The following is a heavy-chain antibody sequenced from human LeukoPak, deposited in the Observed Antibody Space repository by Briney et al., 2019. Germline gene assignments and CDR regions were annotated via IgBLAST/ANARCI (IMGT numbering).Heavy chain of an antibody. J-gene: IGHJ4*02. V-gene: IGHV1-24*01. D-gene: IGHD1-26*01. CDR2: FDPEDGET. CDR3: ATDFGSSRMLDFDY. Sequence: ASVKVSCKVSGYTLTELSMHWARQAPGKGLEWMGGFDPEDGETIYAQKFQGRVTMTEDTSTDTAYMELSSLRSEDTAVYYCATDFGSSRMLDFDYWGQGTLVTVSS. CDR1: GYTLTELS.